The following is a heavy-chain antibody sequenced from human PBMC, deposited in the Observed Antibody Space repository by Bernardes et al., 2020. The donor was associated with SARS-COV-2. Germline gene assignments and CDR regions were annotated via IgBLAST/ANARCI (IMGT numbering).Heavy chain of an antibody. CDR1: GFTFSNAW. Sequence: GGSLRLSCAASGFTFSNAWMSWVRQAPGKGLEWVGRIKSKTDGGTTDYAAPVKGRFTISRDDSKNTLYLQMNSLKTEDTAVYYCTTGRVVTLGDFDYWGQGTLVTVSS. D-gene: IGHD2-21*02. CDR2: IKSKTDGGTT. V-gene: IGHV3-15*01. J-gene: IGHJ4*02. CDR3: TTGRVVTLGDFDY.